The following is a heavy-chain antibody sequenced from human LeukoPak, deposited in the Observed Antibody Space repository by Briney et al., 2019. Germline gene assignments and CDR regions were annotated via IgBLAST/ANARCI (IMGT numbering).Heavy chain of an antibody. V-gene: IGHV4-59*01. D-gene: IGHD2-2*01. CDR3: ARAWGYCSSSSCYGTYYYGMDV. CDR1: GXSIGSYY. Sequence: SETLSLTFTVSGXSIGSYYWSWVRQPPGKGLEWIGYIYYSGSTNYNPSLKSRVTISVDTSKNQFSLKLSSVTAADTAVYYCARAWGYCSSSSCYGTYYYGMDVWGQGTTVTVSS. CDR2: IYYSGST. J-gene: IGHJ6*02.